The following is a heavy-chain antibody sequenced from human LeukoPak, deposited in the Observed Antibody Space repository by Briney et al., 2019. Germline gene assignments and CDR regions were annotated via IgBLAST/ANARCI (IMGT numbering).Heavy chain of an antibody. D-gene: IGHD7-27*01. J-gene: IGHJ5*02. Sequence: PSETLSLTCTVSGGSISSYYWSWIRQPPGKGLEWIGYIYYSGSTNYNPSLKSRVTISVDTSKNQFSLKLSSVTAADTAVYYCARVARWGGWFERWGQGTLVTVSS. CDR1: GGSISSYY. CDR3: ARVARWGGWFER. V-gene: IGHV4-59*08. CDR2: IYYSGST.